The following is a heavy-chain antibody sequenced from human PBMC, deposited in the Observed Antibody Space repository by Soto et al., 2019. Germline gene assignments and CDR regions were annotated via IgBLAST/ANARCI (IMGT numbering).Heavy chain of an antibody. CDR2: IVVVSGST. J-gene: IGHJ6*02. Sequence: QMQLVQSGPEVKEPGTSVRVSCRASGFDFGSFGIQFLRQTRGRCLEWIGWIVVVSGSTNYARHFQGRVSISRDMSANTAYLDLSDLKSDDTAEYFGSADHPHVAMGWPVWGQGTTVTV. CDR1: GFDFGSFG. V-gene: IGHV1-58*02. CDR3: SADHPHVAMGWPV. D-gene: IGHD1-26*01.